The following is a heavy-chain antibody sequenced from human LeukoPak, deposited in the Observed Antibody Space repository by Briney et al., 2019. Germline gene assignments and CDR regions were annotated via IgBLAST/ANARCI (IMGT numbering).Heavy chain of an antibody. CDR3: ARDLVGRYYGSGLLLNWFDP. CDR1: GGSISSGGYY. V-gene: IGHV4-39*07. Sequence: PSQTLSLTCAVSGGSISSGGYYWGWIRQPPGKGLEWIGSIYYSGSTYYNPSLKSRVTISVDTSKNQFSLKLSSVTAADTAVYYCARDLVGRYYGSGLLLNWFDPWGQGTLVTVSS. D-gene: IGHD3-10*01. J-gene: IGHJ5*02. CDR2: IYYSGST.